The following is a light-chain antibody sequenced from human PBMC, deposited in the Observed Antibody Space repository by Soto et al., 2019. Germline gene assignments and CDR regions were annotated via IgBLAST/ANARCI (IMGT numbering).Light chain of an antibody. CDR2: KTS. V-gene: IGKV1-5*03. J-gene: IGKJ1*01. CDR1: QSISSW. Sequence: DIKMTPSPSSLSADVGDRVTITCRASQSISSWLAWYQQKPGEAPKLVIYKTSSLESGVPSTFSGSGSGTEFTLTISSLQPDDFATYFCQQYDSYSEAFGQGTKVDI. CDR3: QQYDSYSEA.